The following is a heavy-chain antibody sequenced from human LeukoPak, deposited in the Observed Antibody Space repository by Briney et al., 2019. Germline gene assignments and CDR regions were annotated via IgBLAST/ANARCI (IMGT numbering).Heavy chain of an antibody. CDR3: ARSVSSYYYIDL. V-gene: IGHV5-51*01. CDR1: GYSFTNYW. Sequence: GESLKISCKGSGYSFTNYWIGWVRQMPGKGLEWMGIIYPGDFDTRYSPSLQGQVTISADKSISTAYLQWSSLKASDTAMYFCARSVSSYYYIDLWGRGTLVTVSS. D-gene: IGHD2-2*01. J-gene: IGHJ2*01. CDR2: IYPGDFDT.